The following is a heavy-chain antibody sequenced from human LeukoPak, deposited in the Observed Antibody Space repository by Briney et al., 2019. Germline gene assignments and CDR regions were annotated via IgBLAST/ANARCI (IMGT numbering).Heavy chain of an antibody. CDR1: GGPISSYY. CDR3: ARDYYGSGSSYYYMDV. D-gene: IGHD3-10*01. Sequence: SETLSPTHTVSGGPISSYYWSWIRQPPRKGLEWIGYIYYNESTHHNPSLQSRFTISVDTYKNHFCLKLSSVTAADTAVYYCARDYYGSGSSYYYMDVWGKGTTVTMSS. CDR2: IYYNEST. V-gene: IGHV4-59*01. J-gene: IGHJ6*03.